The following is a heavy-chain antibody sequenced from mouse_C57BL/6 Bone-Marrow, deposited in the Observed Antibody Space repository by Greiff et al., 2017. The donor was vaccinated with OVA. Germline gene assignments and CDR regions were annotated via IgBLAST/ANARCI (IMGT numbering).Heavy chain of an antibody. V-gene: IGHV5-12*01. CDR1: GFTFSDYY. J-gene: IGHJ1*03. D-gene: IGHD2-3*01. Sequence: EVQGVESGGGLVQPGGSLKLSCAASGFTFSDYYMYWVRQTPEKRLEWVAYISNGGGSTYYPDTVKGRFTISRDNAKNTLYLQMSRLKSEDTAMYYCARGAYEPWYFDVWGTGTTVTVSS. CDR2: ISNGGGST. CDR3: ARGAYEPWYFDV.